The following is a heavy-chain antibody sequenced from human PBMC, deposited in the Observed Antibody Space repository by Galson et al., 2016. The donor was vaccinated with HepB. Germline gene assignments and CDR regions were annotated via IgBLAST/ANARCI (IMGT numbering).Heavy chain of an antibody. J-gene: IGHJ4*02. CDR3: ASLPTY. V-gene: IGHV3-23*01. CDR2: ISESGRDT. Sequence: SLRLSCAASGFTFSRHVMSWVRQAPGKGLEWVSSISESGRDTYYADSADSVKGRFTISRDNSRNTLYLQMNSLRAEDTALYYCASLPTYWGQGTLVTVSS. CDR1: GFTFSRHV.